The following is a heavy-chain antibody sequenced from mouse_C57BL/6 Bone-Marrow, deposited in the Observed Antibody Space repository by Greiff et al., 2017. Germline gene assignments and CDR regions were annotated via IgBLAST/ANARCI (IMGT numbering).Heavy chain of an antibody. CDR2: IHPNSGST. CDR1: GYTFTSYW. V-gene: IGHV1-64*01. Sequence: VQLQPSGAELVKPGASVKLSCKASGYTFTSYWMHWVQQRPGQGLEWIGMIHPNSGSTNYNEKFKSKATLTVDKSSSTAYMQLSSLTSEDSAVYYCARARLRQGFAYWGQGTLVTVSA. J-gene: IGHJ3*01. CDR3: ARARLRQGFAY. D-gene: IGHD2-4*01.